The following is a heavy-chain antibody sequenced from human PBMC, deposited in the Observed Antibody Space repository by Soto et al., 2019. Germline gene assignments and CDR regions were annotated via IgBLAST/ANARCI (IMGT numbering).Heavy chain of an antibody. CDR2: IHYSGNT. CDR1: GCXXXXSXXX. J-gene: IGHJ4*02. D-gene: IGHD3-9*01. V-gene: IGHV4-31*03. CDR3: AKSLTINADFDC. Sequence: QVQLQGSGPGLVKPSETLSLTCTVSGCXXXXSXXXXXXXRQNPGKGLEWIGYIHYSGNTYSNPSLKSRVTISVETSKNQFSLRLSSVTAADTAVYYCAKSLTINADFDCWGQGTLVTVSS.